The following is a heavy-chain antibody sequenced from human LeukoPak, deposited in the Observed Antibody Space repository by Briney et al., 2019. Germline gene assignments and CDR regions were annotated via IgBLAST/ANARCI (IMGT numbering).Heavy chain of an antibody. CDR1: GFTFSSYA. CDR2: ISGSGGST. J-gene: IGHJ6*02. CDR3: AKGGCSSTSCYGTYYYYGMDV. D-gene: IGHD2-2*01. V-gene: IGHV3-23*01. Sequence: ETGGSLRLSCAASGFTFSSYAMSRVRQAPGKGLEWVSGISGSGGSTYYADSVKGRFTISRDNSKNTLYLQMNSLRAEDTAVYYCAKGGCSSTSCYGTYYYYGMDVWGQGTTVTVSS.